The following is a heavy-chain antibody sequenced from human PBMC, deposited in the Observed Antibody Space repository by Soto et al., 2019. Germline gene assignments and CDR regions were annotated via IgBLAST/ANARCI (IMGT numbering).Heavy chain of an antibody. D-gene: IGHD3-9*01. CDR2: IYYSGTT. Sequence: SETLSLTCPVSGGSISSSAYYWGWIRQPPGKGLEWIGSIYYSGTTYYNSSLKSRVTISIDTSKNQFPLTLSSVTAADTAVYYCARPHYDILTGLDAFDIWGQGTMVTVSS. CDR3: ARPHYDILTGLDAFDI. CDR1: GGSISSSAYY. J-gene: IGHJ3*02. V-gene: IGHV4-39*01.